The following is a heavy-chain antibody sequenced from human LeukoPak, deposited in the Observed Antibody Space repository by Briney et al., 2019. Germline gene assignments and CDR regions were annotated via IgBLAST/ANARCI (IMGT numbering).Heavy chain of an antibody. J-gene: IGHJ4*02. CDR2: INHSRGT. CDR1: GGSFSGYY. Sequence: PSETLSLTCAVYGGSFSGYYWSWVRQPPGKGLEWIGEINHSRGTNYNPSLKSRVTISVDTSKNQFSLNLSSVTAADTAVYYCAIAGRSGGLYWGQGPLVTVSS. V-gene: IGHV4-34*01. D-gene: IGHD2-15*01. CDR3: AIAGRSGGLY.